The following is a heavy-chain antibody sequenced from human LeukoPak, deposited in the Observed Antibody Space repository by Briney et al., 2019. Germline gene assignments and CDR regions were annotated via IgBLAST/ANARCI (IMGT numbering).Heavy chain of an antibody. CDR3: ARDRDILTGYTGSVFDC. D-gene: IGHD3-9*01. CDR1: GFTFSSYA. V-gene: IGHV3-30*04. J-gene: IGHJ4*02. CDR2: ISYDGSNK. Sequence: GGSLRLSCAASGFTFSSYAMHWVRQAPGKGLEWVAVISYDGSNKYYADSVKGRFTISRDNSKNTLYLQMNSLRAEDTAVYYCARDRDILTGYTGSVFDCGGQGTLVTVSS.